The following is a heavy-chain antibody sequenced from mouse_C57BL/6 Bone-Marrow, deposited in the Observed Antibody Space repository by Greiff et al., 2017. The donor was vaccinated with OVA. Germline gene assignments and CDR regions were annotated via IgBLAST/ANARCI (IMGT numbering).Heavy chain of an antibody. Sequence: VQLQQSGAELVRPGASVKLSCTASGFNIKDDDMHWVKQRPEQGLEWIGWIDPENGDTEYASKFQGKATITADTSSNTAYLQLSSLTSEYTADDNCTAAQATRAWFAYWGQGTLVTVSA. J-gene: IGHJ3*01. D-gene: IGHD3-2*02. CDR2: IDPENGDT. CDR3: TAAQATRAWFAY. CDR1: GFNIKDDD. V-gene: IGHV14-4*01.